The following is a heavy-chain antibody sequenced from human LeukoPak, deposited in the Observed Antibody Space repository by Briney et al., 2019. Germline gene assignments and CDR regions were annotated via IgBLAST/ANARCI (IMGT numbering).Heavy chain of an antibody. Sequence: PSETLSLTCTVSGGSISSSSYYWGWIRQPPGKGLEWIGSIYYSGSTYYNPSLKSRVTISVDTSKNQSSLKLSSVTAADTAVYYCVRRYSGYDSGWFDPWGQGTLVTVSS. V-gene: IGHV4-39*01. D-gene: IGHD5-12*01. J-gene: IGHJ5*02. CDR1: GGSISSSSYY. CDR3: VRRYSGYDSGWFDP. CDR2: IYYSGST.